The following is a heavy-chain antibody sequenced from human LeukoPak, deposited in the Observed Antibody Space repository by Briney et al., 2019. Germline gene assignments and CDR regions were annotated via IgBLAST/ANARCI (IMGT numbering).Heavy chain of an antibody. D-gene: IGHD3-10*01. V-gene: IGHV4-59*01. CDR1: GASISSYY. CDR3: ARVRITMVRGRPNWFDP. J-gene: IGHJ5*02. Sequence: SETLSLTCTVSGASISSYYWSWIRQPPGKGLEWIGYIYYSGSTNYNPSLKSRVTISVDTSKNQFSLNLSSLTAADTAVYYCARVRITMVRGRPNWFDPWGQGTLVTVSS. CDR2: IYYSGST.